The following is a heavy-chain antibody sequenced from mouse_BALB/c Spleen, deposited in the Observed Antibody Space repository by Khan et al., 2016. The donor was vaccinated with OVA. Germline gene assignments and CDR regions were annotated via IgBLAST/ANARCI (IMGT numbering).Heavy chain of an antibody. V-gene: IGHV1-5*01. CDR1: GYTFTNYW. CDR2: IYPGNSDT. D-gene: IGHD2-1*01. Sequence: VRLQQSGTVLARPGASVKMSCKGSGYTFTNYWMHWVKQRPGQGLEWIGVIYPGNSDTNYNQKFKGKAKLTAVTSTITAYMELNRLTNEDSAVYYCTRNGFGNYESWDYWGQGTTLTVSS. J-gene: IGHJ2*01. CDR3: TRNGFGNYESWDY.